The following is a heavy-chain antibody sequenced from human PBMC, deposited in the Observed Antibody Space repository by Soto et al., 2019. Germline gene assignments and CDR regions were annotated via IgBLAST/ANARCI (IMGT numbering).Heavy chain of an antibody. V-gene: IGHV1-3*01. J-gene: IGHJ4*02. CDR1: GYTFTTYA. CDR3: ARDAITGLHNDY. D-gene: IGHD2-21*01. CDR2: INAGNGDT. Sequence: QVQLVQSGAEVKKPGASVKVSCKASGYTFTTYAMRWVRQAPGQRLEWMGWINAGNGDTKYSQKIQDRATISRDTSASTTYMELSSLRSEDTAVYYCARDAITGLHNDYWGQGTLVIVSS.